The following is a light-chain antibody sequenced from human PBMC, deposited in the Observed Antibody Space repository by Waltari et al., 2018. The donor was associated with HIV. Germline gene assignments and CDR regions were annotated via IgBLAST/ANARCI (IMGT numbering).Light chain of an antibody. Sequence: ETMMTQSPATLSVSPGERATLSCRASQSVSSNLAWYQQKPGQAPRLLIYGASTRATAIPARVSGSGSGTDFTLTISSLQSEDIAIYYCQQYNNWPQTFGQWTKVEIK. CDR1: QSVSSN. V-gene: IGKV3-15*01. CDR2: GAS. J-gene: IGKJ1*01. CDR3: QQYNNWPQT.